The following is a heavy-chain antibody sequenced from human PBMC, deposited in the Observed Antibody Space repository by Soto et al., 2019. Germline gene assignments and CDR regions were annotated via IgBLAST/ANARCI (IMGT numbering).Heavy chain of an antibody. CDR2: IYYSGST. V-gene: IGHV4-59*08. CDR3: ASHGSDASGSYGWTNWFDP. Sequence: QVQLQESGPGLVKPSETLSLTCTVSGGSISSYYWSWIRQPPGKGLEWIGYIYYSGSTKYNPSLKSRVTISIDTSKVQFSLNLLSVTAADTAVYYWASHGSDASGSYGWTNWFDPWGKGTLVTVSS. J-gene: IGHJ5*02. D-gene: IGHD3-10*01. CDR1: GGSISSYY.